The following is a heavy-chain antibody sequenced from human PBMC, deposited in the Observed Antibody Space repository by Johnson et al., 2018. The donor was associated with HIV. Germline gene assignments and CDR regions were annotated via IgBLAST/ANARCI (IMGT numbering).Heavy chain of an antibody. V-gene: IGHV3-30*02. CDR2: IRYDGGNK. CDR3: AKDSGVATLVTGAFDI. CDR1: GFTFSSYG. Sequence: QVQLVESGGGVVQPGGSLRLSCAASGFTFSSYGMHWVRQAPGTGLEWVAFIRYDGGNKYYADSVTGRFTISRDNSKNTLYLQMNSRRAEDTAVYYCAKDSGVATLVTGAFDIWGQGTMVTVSS. J-gene: IGHJ3*02. D-gene: IGHD4-23*01.